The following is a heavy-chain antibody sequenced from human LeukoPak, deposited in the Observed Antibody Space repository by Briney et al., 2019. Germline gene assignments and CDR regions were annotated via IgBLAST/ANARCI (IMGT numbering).Heavy chain of an antibody. CDR2: INPNSGGT. CDR3: AGEQSGLELRFDAFDI. V-gene: IGHV1-2*02. CDR1: GYTFTGYY. D-gene: IGHD1-7*01. Sequence: ASVKVSCKASGYTFTGYYMHWVRQAPGQGLEWMGWINPNSGGTNYAQKFQGRVTMTRDTSISTAYMELSRLRSDDTAVYYCAGEQSGLELRFDAFDIWGQGTMVTVSS. J-gene: IGHJ3*02.